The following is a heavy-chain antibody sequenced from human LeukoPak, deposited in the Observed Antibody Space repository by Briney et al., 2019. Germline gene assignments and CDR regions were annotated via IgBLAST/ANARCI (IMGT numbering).Heavy chain of an antibody. CDR2: IIPIFGTA. CDR1: GGTFSSYA. D-gene: IGHD3-22*01. J-gene: IGHJ6*02. V-gene: IGHV1-69*13. Sequence: ASVKVSCKASGGTFSSYAISWVRQAPGQGLEWMGGIIPIFGTANYAQKFQGRVTITADESTSTAYMELSSLRSEDTAVYYCARDGGFYYDNYGMDVWGQGTRVTVS. CDR3: ARDGGFYYDNYGMDV.